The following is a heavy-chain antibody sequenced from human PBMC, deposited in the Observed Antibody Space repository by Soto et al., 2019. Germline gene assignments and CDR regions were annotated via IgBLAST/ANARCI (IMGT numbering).Heavy chain of an antibody. CDR3: ARLAARYYGMDV. V-gene: IGHV4-39*07. J-gene: IGHJ6*02. CDR1: GGSISSSSYY. D-gene: IGHD6-13*01. CDR2: IYYSGST. Sequence: SSETLSLTCTVSGGSISSSSYYWGWIRQPPGKGLEWIGSIYYSGSTYYNPSLKSRVTISVDRSKNQFSLKLSSVTAADTAVYYCARLAARYYGMDVWGQGTTVTV.